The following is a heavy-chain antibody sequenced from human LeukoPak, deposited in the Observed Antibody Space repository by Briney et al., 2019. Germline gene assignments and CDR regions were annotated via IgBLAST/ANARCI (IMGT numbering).Heavy chain of an antibody. CDR2: ISGSGGTI. CDR3: ATTAKPVPTNY. D-gene: IGHD1-14*01. V-gene: IGHV3-23*01. J-gene: IGHJ4*02. CDR1: GFTFSTYS. Sequence: GGSLRLSCAASGFTFSTYSMNWVRQAPGKGLEWVSAISGSGGTIFYADSVKGRFTISRDNSKNTLYLEMNSLRAEDTAVYYCATTAKPVPTNYWGQGTLVTVSS.